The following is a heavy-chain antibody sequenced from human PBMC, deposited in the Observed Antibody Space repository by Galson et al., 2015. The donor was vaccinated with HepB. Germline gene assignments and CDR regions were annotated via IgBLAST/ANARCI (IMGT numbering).Heavy chain of an antibody. V-gene: IGHV3-30*03. CDR1: GFTFSSYG. D-gene: IGHD4-17*01. J-gene: IGHJ4*02. CDR2: ISFDGSNT. Sequence: SLRLSCAASGFTFSSYGMNWVRQAPGQGLEWVAVISFDGSNTYYADSIKGRFTTSRDNSKNTQYLQMNSLRADDTAVYYCARGAEYGYYEGGNYFDYWGQGTLVTVSS. CDR3: ARGAEYGYYEGGNYFDY.